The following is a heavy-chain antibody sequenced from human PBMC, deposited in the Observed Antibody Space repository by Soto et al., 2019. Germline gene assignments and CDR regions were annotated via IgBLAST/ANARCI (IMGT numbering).Heavy chain of an antibody. J-gene: IGHJ6*02. D-gene: IGHD3-3*01. CDR2: INPSGGST. CDR3: ARDHSYDFWSGPMDV. V-gene: IGHV1-46*01. CDR1: GYTFTSYY. Sequence: ASVKVSCKASGYTFTSYYKHWVRQAPGQGLEWMGIINPSGGSTSYAQKFQGRVTMTRDTSTSTVYMELSSLRSEDTAVYYCARDHSYDFWSGPMDVWGQGTTVTVS.